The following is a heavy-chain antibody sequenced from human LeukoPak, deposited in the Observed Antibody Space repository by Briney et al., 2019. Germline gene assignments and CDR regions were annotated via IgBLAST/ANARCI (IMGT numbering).Heavy chain of an antibody. J-gene: IGHJ4*02. CDR1: GFIFRNYG. CDR3: ARASGTNGYYQLPINS. CDR2: ISPRGGGT. V-gene: IGHV3-23*01. Sequence: GGSLRLSCAASGFIFRNYGMNWVRQAPGKGLEWLSGISPRGGGTYYADSVKGRFTISRDNSKNMLFLQMNSLSADDRAIYYCARASGTNGYYQLPINSWGQGILVTVSS. D-gene: IGHD3-3*01.